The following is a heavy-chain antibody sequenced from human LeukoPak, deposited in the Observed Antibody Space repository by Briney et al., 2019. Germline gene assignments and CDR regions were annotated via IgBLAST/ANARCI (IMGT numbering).Heavy chain of an antibody. CDR2: ISSSSSYI. CDR1: GFTFSSYS. CDR3: ARDTNSAGAYFDY. J-gene: IGHJ4*02. Sequence: GGSLRLSCAASGFTFSSYSMNWVRQAPGKGLEWVSSISSSSSYIYYADSVKGRLAISRDNAKNSLYLQMNSLRAEDTAVYYCARDTNSAGAYFDYWGQGTLVTVSS. D-gene: IGHD2-21*01. V-gene: IGHV3-21*01.